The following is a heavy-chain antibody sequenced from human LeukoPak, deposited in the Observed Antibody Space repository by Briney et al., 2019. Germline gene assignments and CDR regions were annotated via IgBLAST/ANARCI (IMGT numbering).Heavy chain of an antibody. CDR3: AKDPASGPVVPAAMPVEFNWFDP. D-gene: IGHD2-2*01. J-gene: IGHJ5*02. V-gene: IGHV3-23*01. Sequence: GGSLRLSCAASGFTFSSYAMSWVRQAPGKGLEWVSAISGSGGSTYYADSVKGRFTISRDNSKNTLYLQMNSLRAEDTAVYYCAKDPASGPVVPAAMPVEFNWFDPWGQGTLVTVSS. CDR1: GFTFSSYA. CDR2: ISGSGGST.